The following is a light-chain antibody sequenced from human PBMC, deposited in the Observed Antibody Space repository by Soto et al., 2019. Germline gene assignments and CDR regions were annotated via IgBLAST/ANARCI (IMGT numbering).Light chain of an antibody. CDR1: QRVRSY. CDR3: QQYDGWATT. Sequence: EIVLTQYPDTLSLSPGARATLSCRASQRVRSYFAWYQQKPGQAPRLLIYEASKRATGIPDRFSGSGSGTDFTLSISRLEPEDFAVYYCQQYDGWATTFAQGTKVDIK. V-gene: IGKV3-11*01. J-gene: IGKJ1*01. CDR2: EAS.